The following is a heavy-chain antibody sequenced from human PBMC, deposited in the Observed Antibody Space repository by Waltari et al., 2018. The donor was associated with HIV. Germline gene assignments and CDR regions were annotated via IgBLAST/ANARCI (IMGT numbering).Heavy chain of an antibody. D-gene: IGHD1-1*01. Sequence: EVQLVESGGDLVQPGGSLRLSCAASGFSFANYWRNWFRQAPGKGVEWVANIHGDGNDERYVDSVRGRFTVSRDNAKNSVYLQMNSLRVEDTAVYFCARGGTRNDMIFEFWGQGTLVTVSS. CDR2: IHGDGNDE. CDR1: GFSFANYW. CDR3: ARGGTRNDMIFEF. J-gene: IGHJ4*02. V-gene: IGHV3-7*01.